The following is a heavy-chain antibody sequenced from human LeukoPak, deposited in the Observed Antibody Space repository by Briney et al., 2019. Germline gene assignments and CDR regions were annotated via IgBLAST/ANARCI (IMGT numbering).Heavy chain of an antibody. D-gene: IGHD3-22*01. Sequence: GASVKVSCKASGGTFSSYAISWVRQAPGQGLEWMGGIIPIFGTANYAQKFQGRVTIITDESTSTAYMELSSLRSEDTAVYYCARGTYYYDSSGSSWFDPWGQGTLVTVSS. CDR1: GGTFSSYA. V-gene: IGHV1-69*05. J-gene: IGHJ5*02. CDR2: IIPIFGTA. CDR3: ARGTYYYDSSGSSWFDP.